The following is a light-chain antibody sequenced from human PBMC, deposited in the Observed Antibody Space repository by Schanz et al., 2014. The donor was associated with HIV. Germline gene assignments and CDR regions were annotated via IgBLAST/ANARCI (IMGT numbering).Light chain of an antibody. V-gene: IGKV3-20*01. CDR2: ATS. CDR3: QHYGSSLGT. Sequence: EIVMTQSPATLSVSPGERVTLSCRASRSVNSNLAWYQHKRGQAPRLLIYATSFRATGIPDRFSGSGSGADFTLTISRLEPEDFPVYYCQHYGSSLGTFGQGTKVEIK. J-gene: IGKJ1*01. CDR1: RSVNSN.